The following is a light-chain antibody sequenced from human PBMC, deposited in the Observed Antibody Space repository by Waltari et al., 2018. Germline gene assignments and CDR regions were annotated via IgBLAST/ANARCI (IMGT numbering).Light chain of an antibody. CDR1: SGSVSTSNY. CDR3: ALYVGSAMWM. CDR2: STN. J-gene: IGLJ3*02. V-gene: IGLV8-61*01. Sequence: QTVVTQEPSFSVSPGGTVTLTCGLSSGSVSTSNYPSWYQQTPGQPPRTLIYSTNTRASGVPDRFSGYILGSKAALTITGAQADDESDYYCALYVGSAMWMFGGGTKLTVL.